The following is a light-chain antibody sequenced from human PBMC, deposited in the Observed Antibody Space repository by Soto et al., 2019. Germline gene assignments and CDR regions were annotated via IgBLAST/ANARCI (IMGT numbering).Light chain of an antibody. CDR3: QQLDSYPLT. CDR1: QGISSY. V-gene: IGKV1-9*01. J-gene: IGKJ4*01. CDR2: AAS. Sequence: DIQLTHSPSFLSASIGDRVTITCRASQGISSYLAWYQQKPGKAPRLLIYAASILQRGVPSRFSGSGSGTEFTLTISSLQPEDFATYYGQQLDSYPLTFGAGTRVEIK.